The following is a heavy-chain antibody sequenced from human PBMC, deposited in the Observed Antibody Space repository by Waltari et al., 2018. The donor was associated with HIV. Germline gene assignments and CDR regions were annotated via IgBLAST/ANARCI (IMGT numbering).Heavy chain of an antibody. V-gene: IGHV3-21*01. Sequence: GFTFSSYSMNWVRQAPGKGLEWVSFISSSSSYIYYGDSVKGRFTISRDNAKNSLFLQMNSLRVEDTAVYYCARSPGIAATNLIDYWGQGTLVTVSS. CDR3: ARSPGIAATNLIDY. CDR1: GFTFSSYS. J-gene: IGHJ4*02. CDR2: ISSSSSYI. D-gene: IGHD2-15*01.